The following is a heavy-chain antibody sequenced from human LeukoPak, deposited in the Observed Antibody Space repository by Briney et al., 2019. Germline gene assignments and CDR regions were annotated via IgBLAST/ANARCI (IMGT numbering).Heavy chain of an antibody. J-gene: IGHJ6*02. V-gene: IGHV3-11*01. Sequence: XRLSCAASGFTFSDYYMTWVRQAPGKGLEWVSHISHSGNGMLYADAVKGRFTISRDNAKNLLFLQMDSLRAEDTAVYYCARGHYEMGVWGQGTTVIVSS. CDR3: ARGHYEMGV. CDR1: GFTFSDYY. CDR2: ISHSGNGM.